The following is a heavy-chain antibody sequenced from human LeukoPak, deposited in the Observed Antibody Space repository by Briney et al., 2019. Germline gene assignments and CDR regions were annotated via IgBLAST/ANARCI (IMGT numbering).Heavy chain of an antibody. J-gene: IGHJ5*02. CDR2: MNPNSGNT. Sequence: ASVKVSCKASGYTFTSYGISWVRQAPGQGLEWMGWMNPNSGNTGYAQKFQGRVTMTRNTSISTAYMELSSLRSEDTAVYYCARGDSWSDPWGQGTLVTVSS. V-gene: IGHV1-8*02. CDR1: GYTFTSYG. CDR3: ARGDSWSDP.